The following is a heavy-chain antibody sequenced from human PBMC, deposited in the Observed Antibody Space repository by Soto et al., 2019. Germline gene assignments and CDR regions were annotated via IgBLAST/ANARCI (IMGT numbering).Heavy chain of an antibody. CDR3: ARRHCSSTSCCWNFYYCGMDV. CDR1: GGSISSGGYY. J-gene: IGHJ6*02. CDR2: IYYSGST. Sequence: QVQLQESGPGLVKPSQTLSLTCTVSGGSISSGGYYWSWIRQHPGKGLEWIGYIYYSGSTYYNPSLMGCVTISVSTAKNPFSLKLRCVAAGDTAVYYCARRHCSSTSCCWNFYYCGMDVLGQGTTVTVPS. D-gene: IGHD2-2*01. V-gene: IGHV4-31*03.